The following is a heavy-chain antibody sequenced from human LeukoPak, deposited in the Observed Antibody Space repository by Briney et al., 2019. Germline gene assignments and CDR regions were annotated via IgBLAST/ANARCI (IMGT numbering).Heavy chain of an antibody. J-gene: IGHJ4*02. CDR2: IHNDGSEE. Sequence: GGSLRLPCAASGFTFSRYWMTWVRQAPGKGLEWVANIHNDGSEEYYVDSVRGRFTISRDNAKNSVSLQMNSLGVEDTAVYFCARLFVYGAGAEAFDYWGQGTLVTVSS. V-gene: IGHV3-7*01. D-gene: IGHD3-10*01. CDR1: GFTFSRYW. CDR3: ARLFVYGAGAEAFDY.